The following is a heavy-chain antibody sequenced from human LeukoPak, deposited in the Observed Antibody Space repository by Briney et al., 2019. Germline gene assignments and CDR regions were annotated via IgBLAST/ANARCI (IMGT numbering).Heavy chain of an antibody. V-gene: IGHV4-61*02. CDR2: IFATGNT. Sequence: SQTLSLTCAVSGGSISSGGYSWSWIRQPAGKGLEWIGRIFATGNTNYNPSLKSRVTMSVDTSKNQFSLKLSSVTAADTAVYYCARLYSSSWYGRDYWGQGTLVTVSS. J-gene: IGHJ4*02. CDR3: ARLYSSSWYGRDY. CDR1: GGSISSGGYS. D-gene: IGHD6-13*01.